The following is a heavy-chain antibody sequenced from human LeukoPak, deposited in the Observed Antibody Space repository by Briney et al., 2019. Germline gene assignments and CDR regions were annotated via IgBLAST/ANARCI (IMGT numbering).Heavy chain of an antibody. J-gene: IGHJ4*02. CDR1: GGSISSGSYY. CDR3: ARKGDY. Sequence: TTSETLSLTCTVSGGSISSGSYYWNWIRQPAGKGLEWIGRIYASGSTNYNPSLKSRVTISLDTSKNQFSLKLSSVTAADTAVYYCARKGDYWGQGTLVTVSS. CDR2: IYASGST. V-gene: IGHV4-61*02.